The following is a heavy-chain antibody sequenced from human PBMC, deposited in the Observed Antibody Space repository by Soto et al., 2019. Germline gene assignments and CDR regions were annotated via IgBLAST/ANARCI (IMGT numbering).Heavy chain of an antibody. V-gene: IGHV1-2*02. Sequence: ASVKVSCKASGHTFTGHHMHWVRQAPGQGLEWMGLIDLDIGDTKYAQKFQGRITSTSDTSITTAYMELRGLRSDDTAVYYCGLEPTGTGGFDYWGQGTLVTVSS. J-gene: IGHJ4*02. CDR2: IDLDIGDT. CDR3: GLEPTGTGGFDY. D-gene: IGHD7-27*01. CDR1: GHTFTGHH.